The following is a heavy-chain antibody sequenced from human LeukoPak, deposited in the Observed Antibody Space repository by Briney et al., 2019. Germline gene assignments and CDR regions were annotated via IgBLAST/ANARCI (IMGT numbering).Heavy chain of an antibody. CDR2: ILTSGRT. J-gene: IGHJ5*02. CDR3: ARGGGPNWFDP. Sequence: PSETLSLTCTVSGASISSLYWSWIRQPAGKGLEWIGRILTSGRTNYNPSLKSRLTVSLDTSKNEFSLKLNSVTAADTAVYYCARGGGPNWFDPWGQGTLVTVSS. V-gene: IGHV4-4*07. CDR1: GASISSLY. D-gene: IGHD3-16*01.